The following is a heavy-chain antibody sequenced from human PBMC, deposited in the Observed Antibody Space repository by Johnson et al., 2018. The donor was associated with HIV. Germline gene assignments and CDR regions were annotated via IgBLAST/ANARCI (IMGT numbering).Heavy chain of an antibody. CDR3: ARGPRNPGLDFFDI. J-gene: IGHJ3*02. CDR1: GFTFSSYA. V-gene: IGHV3-23*04. D-gene: IGHD1-14*01. CDR2: IRGSGGSN. Sequence: EVQLVESGGGVVQPGRSLRLSCAASGFTFSSYAMSWVRQDPGKGLEWVSAIRGSGGSNYSADSEKGRITIWRDNSKNTLYLQMNSLKPEDTAVYYCARGPRNPGLDFFDIWGQGTMVTVSS.